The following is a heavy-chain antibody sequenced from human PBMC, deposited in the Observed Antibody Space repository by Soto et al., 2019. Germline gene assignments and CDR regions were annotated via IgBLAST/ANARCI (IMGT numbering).Heavy chain of an antibody. CDR1: GFIFSSST. CDR2: ISPSSSYI. CDR3: ARETRDSSA. Sequence: GGSLRLSCAASGFIFSSSTLSWVRQAPGKGLEWVSCISPSSSYIYYADSVKGRFSISRDNAKNSLFLEMNNLRAEDTAVYYCARETRDSSAWGQGTLVTVSS. D-gene: IGHD1-1*01. V-gene: IGHV3-21*01. J-gene: IGHJ5*02.